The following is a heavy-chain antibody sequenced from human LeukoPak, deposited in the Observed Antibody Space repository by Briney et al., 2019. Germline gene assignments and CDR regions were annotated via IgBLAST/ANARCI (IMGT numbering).Heavy chain of an antibody. Sequence: GGSLRLSCAASGFTFSNYGMHWVRQAPGKGLEWVAVISYDGSNKYYADSVKGRFTISRDNAKNSLHLQMNSLRAEDTAVYYCARDAYGGSFSGHWGQGTLVTVSS. CDR2: ISYDGSNK. D-gene: IGHD1-26*01. J-gene: IGHJ4*02. V-gene: IGHV3-30*12. CDR3: ARDAYGGSFSGH. CDR1: GFTFSNYG.